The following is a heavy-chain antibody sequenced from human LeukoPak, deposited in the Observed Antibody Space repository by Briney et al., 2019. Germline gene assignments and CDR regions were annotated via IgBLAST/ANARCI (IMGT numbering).Heavy chain of an antibody. Sequence: PGGSLRLSCAASGFTFSSYSMIWVRQAPGKGLEWVSYISSSSSTIYYADSVKGRFTISRDNAKNSLYLQMNSLRAEDTAVYYCARSSSSSWYPSDAFDIWGQGTMVTVSS. V-gene: IGHV3-48*01. CDR3: ARSSSSSWYPSDAFDI. CDR2: ISSSSSTI. CDR1: GFTFSSYS. D-gene: IGHD6-13*01. J-gene: IGHJ3*02.